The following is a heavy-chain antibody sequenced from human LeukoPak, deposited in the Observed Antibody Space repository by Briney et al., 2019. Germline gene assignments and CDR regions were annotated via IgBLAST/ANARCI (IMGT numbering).Heavy chain of an antibody. J-gene: IGHJ4*02. Sequence: PGRSLRLSCAASGFTFSSYAMHWVRQAPGKGLEWVAVISYDGSNKYYADSVKGRLTISRDNSKNTLYLQMNSLRAEDTAVCYCAREGPRGNSQFDYWGQGTLVTVSS. V-gene: IGHV3-30-3*01. CDR3: AREGPRGNSQFDY. CDR1: GFTFSSYA. D-gene: IGHD2/OR15-2a*01. CDR2: ISYDGSNK.